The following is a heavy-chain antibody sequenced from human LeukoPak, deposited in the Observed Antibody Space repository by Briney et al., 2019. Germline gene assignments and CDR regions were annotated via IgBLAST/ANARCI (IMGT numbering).Heavy chain of an antibody. CDR1: GYTFTSYA. J-gene: IGHJ4*02. V-gene: IGHV7-4-1*02. CDR3: ARVVSADTIFGVGTAFDY. CDR2: INTNTGNP. Sequence: ASVKVSCKASGYTFTSYAMNWVRQAPGQGLEWMAWINTNTGNPTYAQGFTGRFVFSLDTSVSTAYLQISSLKAEDTAVYYCARVVSADTIFGVGTAFDYWGQGTLVTVSS. D-gene: IGHD3-3*01.